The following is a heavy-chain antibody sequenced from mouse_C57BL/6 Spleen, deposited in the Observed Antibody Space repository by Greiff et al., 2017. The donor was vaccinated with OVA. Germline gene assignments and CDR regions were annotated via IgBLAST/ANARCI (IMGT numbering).Heavy chain of an antibody. D-gene: IGHD2-2*01. V-gene: IGHV5-6*01. Sequence: EVMLVESGGDLVKPGGSLKLSCAASGFTFSSYGMSWVRQTPDKRLEWVATISSGGRYTYYPDRVKGRFTISRDNAKNTLYLQMSSLKSEDTAMYYCARHETMVTTVSNAYWGQGTLVTVSA. CDR1: GFTFSSYG. CDR3: ARHETMVTTVSNAY. J-gene: IGHJ3*01. CDR2: ISSGGRYT.